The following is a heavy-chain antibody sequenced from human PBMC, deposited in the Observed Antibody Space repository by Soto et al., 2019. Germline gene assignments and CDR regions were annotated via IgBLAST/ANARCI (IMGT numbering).Heavy chain of an antibody. CDR1: GFTFNTYW. J-gene: IGHJ3*02. D-gene: IGHD3-22*01. CDR3: ARGDYYDTSGPFSDAFDI. V-gene: IGHV3-7*04. Sequence: GGSLRLSCAASGFTFNTYWMSWVRQAPGKGLEWVANIKPDGSEKWYVDSVKGRFTISRDNAKNSLYLQMNSLRAEDTAVYFCARGDYYDTSGPFSDAFDIWGQGTMVTLSS. CDR2: IKPDGSEK.